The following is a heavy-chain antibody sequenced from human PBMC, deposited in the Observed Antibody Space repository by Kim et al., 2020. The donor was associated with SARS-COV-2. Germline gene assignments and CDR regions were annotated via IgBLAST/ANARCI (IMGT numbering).Heavy chain of an antibody. J-gene: IGHJ6*02. D-gene: IGHD6-13*01. CDR3: ARTSSSWSYFNYYYGMDV. Sequence: ASVKVSCKASGYTFTSYDINWVRQATGQGLEWMGWMNPNSGNTGYAQKFQGRVTMTRNTSISTAYMELSSLRSEDTAVYYCARTSSSWSYFNYYYGMDVWGQGTTVTVSS. CDR1: GYTFTSYD. V-gene: IGHV1-8*01. CDR2: MNPNSGNT.